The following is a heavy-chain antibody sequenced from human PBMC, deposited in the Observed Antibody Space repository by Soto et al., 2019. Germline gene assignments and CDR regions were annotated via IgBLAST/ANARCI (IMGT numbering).Heavy chain of an antibody. V-gene: IGHV1-69*06. CDR2: IIPIFGTA. D-gene: IGHD6-19*01. Sequence: SVKVSCKASGGTFSSYAISWVRQAPGQGLEWMGGIIPIFGTANYAQKFQGRVTITADKSTSTAYMELSSLRSEDTAVYYCARSRAVAGSYYFDYWGQRTLVTVSS. CDR1: GGTFSSYA. J-gene: IGHJ4*02. CDR3: ARSRAVAGSYYFDY.